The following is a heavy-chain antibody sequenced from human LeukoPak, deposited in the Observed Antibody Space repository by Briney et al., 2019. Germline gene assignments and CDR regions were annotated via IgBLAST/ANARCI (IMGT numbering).Heavy chain of an antibody. Sequence: SETLSLTCAVYGGSFSGYYWSWIRQPPGKGLEWIGYISHTGGAIYNPSLRSRVTISVDWSTNQFSLTLGSVTAADTAVYYCATETECSGGTCYSYGWFDPWGQGTQVIVSS. J-gene: IGHJ5*02. CDR3: ATETECSGGTCYSYGWFDP. V-gene: IGHV4-59*01. D-gene: IGHD2-15*01. CDR2: ISHTGGA. CDR1: GGSFSGYY.